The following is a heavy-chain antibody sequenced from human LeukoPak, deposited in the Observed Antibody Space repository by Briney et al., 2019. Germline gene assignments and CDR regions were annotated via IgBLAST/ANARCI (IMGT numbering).Heavy chain of an antibody. V-gene: IGHV4-39*01. CDR1: GGSISSSNYY. J-gene: IGHJ4*02. CDR2: IYYSGST. Sequence: PSETLSLICSVSGGSISSSNYYWGWIRQPPGKGLEWIASIYYSGSTYYNPSLKSRVTIFVDTSKNQLSLKLSFVTAADTAVYYCASEQFTTGDFDYWGQGTLVTVSS. D-gene: IGHD1-1*01. CDR3: ASEQFTTGDFDY.